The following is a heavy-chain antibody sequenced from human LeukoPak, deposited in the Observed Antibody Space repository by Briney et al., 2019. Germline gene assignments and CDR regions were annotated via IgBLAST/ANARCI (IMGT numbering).Heavy chain of an antibody. Sequence: GGSLRLSCAASGFTFSSYGMHWVRQAPGKGLEWGAVISYDGSNKYYADSVKGRFTISRDNSKNTLYLQMNSLRAEDTAVYYCAKGNYDEYDAFDIWGQGTMVTVSS. CDR3: AKGNYDEYDAFDI. V-gene: IGHV3-30*18. CDR1: GFTFSSYG. J-gene: IGHJ3*02. D-gene: IGHD1-7*01. CDR2: ISYDGSNK.